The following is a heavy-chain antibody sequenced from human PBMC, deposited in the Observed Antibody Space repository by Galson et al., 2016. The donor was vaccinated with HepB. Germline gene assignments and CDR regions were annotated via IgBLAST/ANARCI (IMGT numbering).Heavy chain of an antibody. D-gene: IGHD3-3*02. CDR1: GFTFSNAW. CDR2: IKSKSDGGTP. J-gene: IGHJ4*02. CDR3: LDYYHFGSPLVD. Sequence: SLRLSCAASGFTFSNAWMNWVRQAPGKGLEWVGRIKSKSDGGTPDYAAPVEGRFTISRDDSRNMLYLQMTDLKIEDTGVYYCLDYYHFGSPLVDWGQGTLVTVSS. V-gene: IGHV3-15*07.